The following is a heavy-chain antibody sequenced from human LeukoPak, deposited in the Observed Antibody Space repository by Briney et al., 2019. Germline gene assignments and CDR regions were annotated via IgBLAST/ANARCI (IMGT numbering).Heavy chain of an antibody. D-gene: IGHD5-24*01. V-gene: IGHV3-30*04. Sequence: PGGSLRLSCAASGFTFSSYAMHWVRQAPGKGLEWVAVISYDGSNKYYADSVKGRFTISRDNSKNTLYLQMNSLRAEDTAVYYCARGRWLQPPDYWGQGTLVTVSS. CDR3: ARGRWLQPPDY. CDR1: GFTFSSYA. J-gene: IGHJ4*02. CDR2: ISYDGSNK.